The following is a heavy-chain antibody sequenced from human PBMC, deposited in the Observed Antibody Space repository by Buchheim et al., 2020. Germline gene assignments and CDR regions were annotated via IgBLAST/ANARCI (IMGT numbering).Heavy chain of an antibody. V-gene: IGHV3-48*03. J-gene: IGHJ4*02. Sequence: EVQLLESGGGLVQPGGSLRLSCAASGFTFSSNAMTWVRQAPGKGLEWVSYISSSGSTIYYADSVKGRFTISRDNAKNSLYLQMNSLRAEDTAVYYCARGPGTYGFAQTGYFDYWGQGTL. CDR3: ARGPGTYGFAQTGYFDY. CDR1: GFTFSSNA. CDR2: ISSSGSTI. D-gene: IGHD1-26*01.